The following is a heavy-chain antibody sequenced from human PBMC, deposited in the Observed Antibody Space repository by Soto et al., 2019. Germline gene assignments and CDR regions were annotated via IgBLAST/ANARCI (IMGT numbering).Heavy chain of an antibody. CDR3: ATSYGNAWYTY. Sequence: SETLPLTWSVSGGSVNSGGYYWTWIRPPPGKGLEWIGYMHYTGFTHYSSSLKSRLTISVDKSKNQFTLQLTSVTVADTAVYYCATSYGNAWYTYWGQGTQVTVSS. CDR2: MHYTGFT. V-gene: IGHV4-61*08. CDR1: GGSVNSGGYY. D-gene: IGHD6-13*01. J-gene: IGHJ4*02.